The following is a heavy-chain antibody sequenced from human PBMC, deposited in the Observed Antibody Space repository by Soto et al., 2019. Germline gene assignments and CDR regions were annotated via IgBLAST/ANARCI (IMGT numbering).Heavy chain of an antibody. V-gene: IGHV3-33*01. Sequence: PGGSLRLSCAASGFTFSSYGMHWVRQAPGKGLEWVAVIWYDGSNKYYADSVKGRFTISRDNSKNTLYLQMNSLRAEDTAVYYCARDSYSGYVEYWGQGTLVTVSS. CDR1: GFTFSSYG. D-gene: IGHD1-26*01. CDR3: ARDSYSGYVEY. J-gene: IGHJ4*02. CDR2: IWYDGSNK.